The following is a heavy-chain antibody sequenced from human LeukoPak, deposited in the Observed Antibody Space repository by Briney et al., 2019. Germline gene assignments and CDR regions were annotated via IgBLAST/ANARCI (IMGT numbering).Heavy chain of an antibody. J-gene: IGHJ3*02. V-gene: IGHV3-7*01. CDR2: IKQDGSEK. CDR3: ARSGKWWRGAFDI. D-gene: IGHD2-8*01. Sequence: GGSLRLSCAASGFTFSSYWMSWVRQAPGKGLEWVANIKQDGSEKYYVDSVKGRFTISRDNAKNSLYLQMNSLRAEETAVYYCARSGKWWRGAFDIWGQGTMVTVSS. CDR1: GFTFSSYW.